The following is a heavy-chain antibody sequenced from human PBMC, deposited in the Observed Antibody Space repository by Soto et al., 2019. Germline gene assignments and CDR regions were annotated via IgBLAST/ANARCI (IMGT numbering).Heavy chain of an antibody. CDR3: ARHGSD. Sequence: QLQLQESGPGLVKPSETLSLICNVSGVSIRSTSYYWTWIRQPPGKGLEWIGTIYFSGSTFYNPSLKSRVSISVDTSKNQSSLNLTSVTDGDTAVYYCARHGSDWGQGTLVTVSS. CDR2: IYFSGST. V-gene: IGHV4-39*01. J-gene: IGHJ4*02. CDR1: GVSIRSTSYY.